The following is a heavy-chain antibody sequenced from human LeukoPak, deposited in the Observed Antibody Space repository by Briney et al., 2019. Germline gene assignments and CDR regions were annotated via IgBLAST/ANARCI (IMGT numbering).Heavy chain of an antibody. Sequence: AGGSLRLSCAASGFTFSSYAMHWVRQAPGKGLEWVAVISYDGSNKYYADSVKGRFTISRDNSKNTLYLQMNSLRAEDTAVYYCARDTVLLWFGKYFDYWGQGTLVTVSS. D-gene: IGHD3-10*01. CDR3: ARDTVLLWFGKYFDY. J-gene: IGHJ4*02. V-gene: IGHV3-30*04. CDR1: GFTFSSYA. CDR2: ISYDGSNK.